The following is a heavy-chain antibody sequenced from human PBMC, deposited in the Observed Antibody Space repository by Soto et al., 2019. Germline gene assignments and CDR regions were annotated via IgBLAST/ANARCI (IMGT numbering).Heavy chain of an antibody. J-gene: IGHJ4*02. D-gene: IGHD6-13*01. V-gene: IGHV1-8*01. CDR2: MNPNTGNT. CDR1: GYTFIDFD. Sequence: QVQLVQSGAEVKRPGASVKVSCRAYGYTFIDFDINWVRQAAGQGLEWMGWMNPNTGNTAYAQKFQGRLTVTRDTSISTAYMDLSGLTSEDTAVYYCGRGFSSDSDFWAQGTLVTVSS. CDR3: GRGFSSDSDF.